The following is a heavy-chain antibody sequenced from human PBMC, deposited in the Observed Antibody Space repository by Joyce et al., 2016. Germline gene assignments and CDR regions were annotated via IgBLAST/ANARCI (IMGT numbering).Heavy chain of an antibody. D-gene: IGHD3-10*01. CDR2: ITAGKGNT. CDR3: ASDMVRGLIDMIFDY. Sequence: QVQLVQSGPEVTKPGASVTVSCRASGYSFTSYALHWVRQAPGQRLAWMGWITAGKGNTKYSQKFQGRVTITSDTSASTAYMELSSVRSEDTAVYYCASDMVRGLIDMIFDYWGQGTLVTVSS. V-gene: IGHV1-3*01. J-gene: IGHJ4*02. CDR1: GYSFTSYA.